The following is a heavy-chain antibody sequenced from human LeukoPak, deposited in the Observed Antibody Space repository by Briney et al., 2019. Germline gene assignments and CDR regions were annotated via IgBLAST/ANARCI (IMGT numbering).Heavy chain of an antibody. CDR1: GFTFSSYE. CDR2: MSFSGSSI. D-gene: IGHD5-12*01. J-gene: IGHJ3*02. Sequence: PGGSLRLSCVASGFTFSSYEMNWVRQAPGKGLKWVSYMSFSGSSIYYADSVKGRFTISRDNAKNSLYLQMSSLRAEDTAVYYCARGYSSYYPDAFDIWGQGTMVTVSS. V-gene: IGHV3-48*03. CDR3: ARGYSSYYPDAFDI.